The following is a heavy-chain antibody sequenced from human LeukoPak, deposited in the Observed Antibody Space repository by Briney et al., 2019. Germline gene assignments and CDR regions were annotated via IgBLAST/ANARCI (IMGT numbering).Heavy chain of an antibody. J-gene: IGHJ3*02. CDR1: GYNFISYW. V-gene: IGHV5-51*01. D-gene: IGHD3-10*01. CDR2: IYPGDSDT. Sequence: GESLKISCKGSGYNFISYWIGWVRQMPGKGLEWMGIIYPGDSDTRYSPSFQGQVTISADKSISTAYLQWSSLKASDTAMYYCARLVTMVRGVNGAFDIWGQGTMVTVSS. CDR3: ARLVTMVRGVNGAFDI.